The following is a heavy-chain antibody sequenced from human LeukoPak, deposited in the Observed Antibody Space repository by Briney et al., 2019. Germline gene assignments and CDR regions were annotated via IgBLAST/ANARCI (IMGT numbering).Heavy chain of an antibody. Sequence: SETLSLTCGVSGGSITTTSFCRGVRQPPGGGLEWIGEISLRGRTQYNPSLKSRVNISIDGSKNHLYLSLASVTAADTAVYYCSRESGRFCPFAHWGQGTLVAVTS. J-gene: IGHJ5*02. V-gene: IGHV4-4*02. D-gene: IGHD1-26*01. CDR2: ISLRGRT. CDR3: SRESGRFCPFAH. CDR1: GGSITTTSF.